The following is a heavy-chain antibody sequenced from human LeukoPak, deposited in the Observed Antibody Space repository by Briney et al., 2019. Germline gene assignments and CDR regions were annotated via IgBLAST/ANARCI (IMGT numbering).Heavy chain of an antibody. CDR1: GFTFSGYV. CDR3: AKGDDSGGYYPGVDY. D-gene: IGHD3-10*01. CDR2: IRLDGSNK. V-gene: IGHV3-30*02. Sequence: GGSLRLSCAASGFTFSGYVMHWVRQAPGKGLEWVAFIRLDGSNKYYADSMKGRFTISRDNSRNTLYLQMNSLRAEDTAVYYCAKGDDSGGYYPGVDYWGQGTLVTVSS. J-gene: IGHJ4*02.